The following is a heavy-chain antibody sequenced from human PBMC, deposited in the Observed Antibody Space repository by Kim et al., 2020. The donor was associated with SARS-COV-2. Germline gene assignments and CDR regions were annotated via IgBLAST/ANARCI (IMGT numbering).Heavy chain of an antibody. CDR2: ISRSSSTI. V-gene: IGHV3-48*02. Sequence: GGSLRLSCAASGFTFSSYSMNWVRKAPGKGLEWVSYISRSSSTIYYADSVKGRFTISSDNAKNSLYLQMNSLRDEDTAVYYCARDVPRYYYYGMDVWCQVTTVTFSS. J-gene: IGHJ6*02. CDR1: GFTFSSYS. CDR3: ARDVPRYYYYGMDV.